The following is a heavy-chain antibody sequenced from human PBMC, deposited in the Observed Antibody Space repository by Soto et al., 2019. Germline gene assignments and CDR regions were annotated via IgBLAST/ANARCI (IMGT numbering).Heavy chain of an antibody. V-gene: IGHV4-4*02. CDR1: GGSISSSNW. J-gene: IGHJ4*02. CDR3: ARERSEFDRGGITMIVVADGYFDY. CDR2: IYHSGST. Sequence: QVQLQESGPGLVKPSGTLSLTCAVSGGSISSSNWWSWVRQPPGKGLEWIGEIYHSGSTNYNPSLKSRVTISVDKSKNQFSRKLSSVTAADTAVYYCARERSEFDRGGITMIVVADGYFDYWGQGTLVTVSS. D-gene: IGHD3-22*01.